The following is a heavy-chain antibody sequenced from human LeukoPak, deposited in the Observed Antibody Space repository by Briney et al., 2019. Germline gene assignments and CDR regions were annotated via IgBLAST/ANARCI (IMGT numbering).Heavy chain of an antibody. V-gene: IGHV3-30*18. CDR3: AKGGVVVTANDAFDI. CDR1: GFTFSSYG. D-gene: IGHD2-21*02. Sequence: GGSLRLSCAASGFTFSSYGMHWVRQAPGKGLEWVAVISYDGSNKYYADSVKGRFTISRDNSKNTLYLQMNSLRAEDTAVYYCAKGGVVVTANDAFDIWGQGTMVTVSS. CDR2: ISYDGSNK. J-gene: IGHJ3*02.